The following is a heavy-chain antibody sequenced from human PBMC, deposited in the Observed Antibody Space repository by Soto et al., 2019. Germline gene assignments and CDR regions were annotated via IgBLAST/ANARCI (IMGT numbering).Heavy chain of an antibody. D-gene: IGHD3-10*01. CDR1: GFTFSTYG. J-gene: IGHJ4*02. V-gene: IGHV3-23*01. CDR3: ASLRYISGNYYQFDN. Sequence: GGSLRLSCAASGFTFSTYGMSWVRQAPGKGLEWVSAISGGGDYTFYADSVKGRFTISRDNSKNTLYLQMNNLRVEDTAVYYYASLRYISGNYYQFDNCGQGTLVTVSS. CDR2: ISGGGDYT.